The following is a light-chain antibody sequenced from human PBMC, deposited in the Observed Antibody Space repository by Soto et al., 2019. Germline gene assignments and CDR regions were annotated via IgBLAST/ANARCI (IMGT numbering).Light chain of an antibody. V-gene: IGKV3-20*01. CDR3: QQYNNWPPTWT. CDR2: GAS. Sequence: EIVLTQSPGTLSLSPGERATLSCRASQSVSSNYLAWYQQKPGQAPRLLIYGASNRAADIPDRFSGSGSGTDFTLTINRLEPEDFAVYYCQQYNNWPPTWTFGQGTKVDIK. J-gene: IGKJ1*01. CDR1: QSVSSNY.